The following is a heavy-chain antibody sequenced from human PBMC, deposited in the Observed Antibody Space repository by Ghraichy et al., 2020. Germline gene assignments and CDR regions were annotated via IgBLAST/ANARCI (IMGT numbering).Heavy chain of an antibody. CDR3: ARCYSSSWYLQDGMDV. J-gene: IGHJ6*02. Sequence: GGSLNISCKGSGYSFTSYWIGWVRQMPGKGLEWMGIIYPGDSDTRYSPSFQGQVTISADKSISTAYLQWSSLKASDTAMYYCARCYSSSWYLQDGMDVWGQGTTVTVSS. V-gene: IGHV5-51*01. D-gene: IGHD6-13*01. CDR2: IYPGDSDT. CDR1: GYSFTSYW.